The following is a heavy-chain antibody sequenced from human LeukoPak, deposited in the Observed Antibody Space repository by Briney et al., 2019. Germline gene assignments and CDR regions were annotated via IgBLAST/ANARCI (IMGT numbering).Heavy chain of an antibody. J-gene: IGHJ4*02. Sequence: GGSLRLSCAASGITVSTNYMTWVRQAPGKGLEWVSVIHSGGTTSYVDSVKGRFTISRDNSKSTLYLQMNSLRAEDTAVYFCARVGGFYYFDHWGQGTLVTVSS. CDR2: IHSGGTT. CDR1: GITVSTNY. V-gene: IGHV3-53*05. CDR3: ARVGGFYYFDH. D-gene: IGHD2/OR15-2a*01.